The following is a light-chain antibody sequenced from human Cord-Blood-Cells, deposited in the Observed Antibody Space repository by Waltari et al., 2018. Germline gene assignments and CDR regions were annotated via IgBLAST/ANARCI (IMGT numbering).Light chain of an antibody. V-gene: IGKV3-20*01. CDR2: GAS. CDR3: QQYGSSLYS. J-gene: IGKJ2*03. CDR1: QSVSSSY. Sequence: ELVLTQSPGPLSLSPGERATLSCRASQSVSSSYLAWYQQKPGKAPRLLIYGASSRATGIPDRFSGSGSGTDFTLTISRLEPEDFAVYYCQQYGSSLYSFGQGTKLEIK.